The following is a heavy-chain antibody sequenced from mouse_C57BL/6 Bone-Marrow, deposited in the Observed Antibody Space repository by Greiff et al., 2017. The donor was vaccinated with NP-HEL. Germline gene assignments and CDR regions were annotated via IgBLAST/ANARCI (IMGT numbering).Heavy chain of an antibody. D-gene: IGHD2-4*01. J-gene: IGHJ3*01. Sequence: EVQVVESGGGLVQPGGSLSLSCAASGFTFTDYYMSWVRQPPGKALEWLGFIRNKANGYTTEYSASVKGRFTISRDNSQSILYLQMNALRAEDSATYYCARYLYDYGFAYWGQGTLVTVSA. CDR2: IRNKANGYTT. CDR1: GFTFTDYY. V-gene: IGHV7-3*01. CDR3: ARYLYDYGFAY.